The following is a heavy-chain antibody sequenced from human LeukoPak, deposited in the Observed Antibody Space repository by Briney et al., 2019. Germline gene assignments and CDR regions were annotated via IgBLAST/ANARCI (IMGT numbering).Heavy chain of an antibody. D-gene: IGHD6-19*01. Sequence: PSETLSLTCTVSGGSVSSSNYYWDWIRQPPGKGLEWIGSISYSGSTYYNPSLKSRVTISVDTSKNQFSLKLSSVTAADTAFYYCARPTPGYSSGWYDYWGQGTLVTVSS. V-gene: IGHV4-39*01. J-gene: IGHJ4*02. CDR2: ISYSGST. CDR1: GGSVSSSNYY. CDR3: ARPTPGYSSGWYDY.